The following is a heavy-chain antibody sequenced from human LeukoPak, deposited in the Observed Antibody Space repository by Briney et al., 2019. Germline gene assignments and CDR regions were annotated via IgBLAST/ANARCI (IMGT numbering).Heavy chain of an antibody. V-gene: IGHV6-1*01. Sequence: SQTLSLTCAISGDSVSSNSAAWIWIRQSPSRGLEWLGRAYYRSKWYKAYAESVKSRITINPDTSNNQFSLQLNSVTPEDTAMYYCARVYYDILTGYYNAIDCWGQGTLVTVSS. D-gene: IGHD3-9*01. CDR1: GDSVSSNSAA. J-gene: IGHJ4*02. CDR3: ARVYYDILTGYYNAIDC. CDR2: AYYRSKWYK.